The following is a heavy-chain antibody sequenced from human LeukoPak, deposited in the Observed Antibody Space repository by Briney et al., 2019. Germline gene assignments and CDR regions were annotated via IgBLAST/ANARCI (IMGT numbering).Heavy chain of an antibody. CDR2: IFGSGGSP. J-gene: IGHJ4*02. D-gene: IGHD5-18*01. CDR1: GFTFGSHA. Sequence: GGSLRLSCEASGFTFGSHAMYWVRQAPGKGLEWVAGIFGSGGSPHYADPVKGRFAISRDNSRNAVYLQINSLRAEDTAVYYCGKTTVGYSSGQKPAWPVDYWGQGTLVTVSS. CDR3: GKTTVGYSSGQKPAWPVDY. V-gene: IGHV3-23*01.